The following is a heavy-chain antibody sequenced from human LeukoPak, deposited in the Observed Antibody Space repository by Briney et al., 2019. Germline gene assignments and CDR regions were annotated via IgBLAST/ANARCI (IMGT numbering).Heavy chain of an antibody. CDR3: ARDGITFAYYMDV. CDR1: GDSISRGSYY. D-gene: IGHD1-20*01. Sequence: PSQTLSLTCTVSGDSISRGSYYWSWIRQPAGKGLEWIGRIYYSGSTNYNPSLKSRLTISVDTSKNQFSLKLSSVTAADTAVYYCARDGITFAYYMDVWGKGTTVTVSS. J-gene: IGHJ6*03. V-gene: IGHV4-61*02. CDR2: IYYSGST.